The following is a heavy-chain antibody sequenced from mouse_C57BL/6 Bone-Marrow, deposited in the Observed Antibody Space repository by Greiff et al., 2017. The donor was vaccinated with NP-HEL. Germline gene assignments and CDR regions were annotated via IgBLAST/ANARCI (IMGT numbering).Heavy chain of an antibody. V-gene: IGHV1-26*01. D-gene: IGHD2-3*01. Sequence: EVQLQQSGPELVKPGASVKISCKASGYTFTDYYMNWVKQSHGKSLEWIGDINPNNGGTSYNQKFKGKATVTVDKSSSTAYMELRSLTSEDSAVYYCASPDGYYVWFAYWGQGTLVTVSA. CDR1: GYTFTDYY. CDR2: INPNNGGT. CDR3: ASPDGYYVWFAY. J-gene: IGHJ3*01.